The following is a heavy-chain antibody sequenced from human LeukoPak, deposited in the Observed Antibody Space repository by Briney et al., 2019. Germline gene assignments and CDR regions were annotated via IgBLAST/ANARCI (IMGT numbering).Heavy chain of an antibody. J-gene: IGHJ4*02. CDR2: INSDGSTT. D-gene: IGHD3-16*02. CDR1: GFTFSSYW. CDR3: ARGYPYFDY. V-gene: IGHV3-74*01. Sequence: GGSLRLSCAASGFTFSSYWMHWVRQAPGKGLVWVSRINSDGSTTTYADPVQCRFTISRDNAKNTLYLQMSSLRAEDTAVYYCARGYPYFDYWGQGTPVTVSS.